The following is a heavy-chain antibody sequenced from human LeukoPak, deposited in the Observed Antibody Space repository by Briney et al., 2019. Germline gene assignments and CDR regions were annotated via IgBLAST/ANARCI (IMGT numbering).Heavy chain of an antibody. V-gene: IGHV1-2*02. CDR1: GYTFTDYY. CDR2: INPNSGDT. Sequence: ASVKVSFKASGYTFTDYYMHWVRQAPGRGLEWMGWINPNSGDTNSAQRFQGRVTMTRDTSIRTVYMEVSSLRSDDTAVYYCARERGGYDVVYWGQGTLVTVSS. D-gene: IGHD5-12*01. CDR3: ARERGGYDVVY. J-gene: IGHJ4*02.